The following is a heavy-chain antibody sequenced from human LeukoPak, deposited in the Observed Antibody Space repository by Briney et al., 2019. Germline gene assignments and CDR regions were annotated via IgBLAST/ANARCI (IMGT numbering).Heavy chain of an antibody. J-gene: IGHJ4*02. V-gene: IGHV1-2*02. CDR2: INPNSGGT. CDR3: ARAWYSSGWYLFDY. D-gene: IGHD6-19*01. Sequence: GASVKVSCKASGYTFTGYYLHWVRQAPGQGFDWMGWINPNSGGTNYAQKFQGRVTMTRDTSISTAYMELSRLRSDDTAVYYCARAWYSSGWYLFDYWGQGTLVTVSS. CDR1: GYTFTGYY.